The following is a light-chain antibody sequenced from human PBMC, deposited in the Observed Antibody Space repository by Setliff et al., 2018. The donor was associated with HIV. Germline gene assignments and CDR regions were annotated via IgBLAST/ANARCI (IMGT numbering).Light chain of an antibody. V-gene: IGLV4-60*03. J-gene: IGLJ2*01. CDR2: VEVTGTY. CDR3: ETWDSDTLV. Sequence: QPVLVQSSSAAASLGSSVRLTCTLSSRHSSQIVAWLQQRPGEAPRFLMKVEVTGTYTKGRGVPDRFSGSSSGAERYLTISDLQSEAEADYYCETWDSDTLVFAGGTKVTVL. CDR1: SRHSSQI.